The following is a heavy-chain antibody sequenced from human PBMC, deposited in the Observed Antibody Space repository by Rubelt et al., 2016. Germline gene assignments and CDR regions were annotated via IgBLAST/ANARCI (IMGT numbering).Heavy chain of an antibody. V-gene: IGHV3-7*05. J-gene: IGHJ4*02. Sequence: EVQLVESGGGLVQPGGSLRLSCAASGFTFSSYWMSWVRQAPGKGLEWVANIKQDGSEKYYVDSVKGRFTISRDNAKNSLSLQMISLGADDTAVYYCATDYLGYWGQGTLVTVSS. CDR1: GFTFSSYW. CDR3: ATDYLGY. CDR2: IKQDGSEK.